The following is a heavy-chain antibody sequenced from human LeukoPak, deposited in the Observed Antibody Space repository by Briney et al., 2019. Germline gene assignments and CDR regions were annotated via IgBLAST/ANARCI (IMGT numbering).Heavy chain of an antibody. V-gene: IGHV4-39*07. D-gene: IGHD6-19*01. CDR1: GGSISSSSYY. J-gene: IGHJ4*02. Sequence: SETLSLTCTVSGGSISSSSYYWGWIRQPPGKGLEWIGSIYYSGSTYYNPSLKSRVTISVDTSKNQFSLKLSSVTAADTAVYYCARARSSGWPIDYWGQGTLVTVSS. CDR3: ARARSSGWPIDY. CDR2: IYYSGST.